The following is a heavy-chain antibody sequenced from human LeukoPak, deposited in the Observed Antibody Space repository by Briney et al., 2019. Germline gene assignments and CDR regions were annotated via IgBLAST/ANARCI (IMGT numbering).Heavy chain of an antibody. V-gene: IGHV3-21*01. CDR3: ARATYSGSYYSAFDI. CDR2: ISSSSSYI. D-gene: IGHD1-26*01. Sequence: GGSLRLSCAASGFTFSSYWMSWVRQAPGKGLEWVSSISSSSSYIYYADSVKGRFTISRDNAKNSLYLQMNSLRAEDTAVYYCARATYSGSYYSAFDIWGQGTMVTVSS. J-gene: IGHJ3*02. CDR1: GFTFSSYW.